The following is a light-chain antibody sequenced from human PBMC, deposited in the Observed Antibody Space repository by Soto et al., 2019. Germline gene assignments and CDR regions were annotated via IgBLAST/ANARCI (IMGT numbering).Light chain of an antibody. CDR2: DAS. CDR1: DSISTW. J-gene: IGKJ4*01. V-gene: IGKV1-5*01. CDR3: QQYNSHST. Sequence: DIRMTNDRTTLAQAVGVGVGVPCRPSDSISTWLAWYQQNRGKAPKLLIYDASSLESGVPSRFSGCGARTEFTLTISSLHPEYFASYYCQQYNSHSTFGGGTKVDIK.